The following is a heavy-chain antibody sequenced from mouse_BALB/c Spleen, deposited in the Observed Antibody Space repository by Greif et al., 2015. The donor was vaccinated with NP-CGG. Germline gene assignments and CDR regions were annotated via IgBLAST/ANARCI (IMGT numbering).Heavy chain of an antibody. CDR1: GYTFTSYD. CDR2: IYPGDGST. D-gene: IGHD2-1*01. J-gene: IGHJ4*01. CDR3: ARAGGNYVGYAMDY. V-gene: IGHV1S33*01. Sequence: SGPELVKPGALVKIFCKASGYTFTSYDINWVKQRPGQGLEWIGWIYPGDGSTKYNEKFKGKATLTADKSSSTAYMQLSSLTSENSAVYFCARAGGNYVGYAMDYWGQGTSVTVSS.